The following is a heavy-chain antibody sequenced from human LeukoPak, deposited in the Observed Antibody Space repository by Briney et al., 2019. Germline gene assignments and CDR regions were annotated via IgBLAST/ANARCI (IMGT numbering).Heavy chain of an antibody. D-gene: IGHD3-10*01. CDR2: INSDGSST. J-gene: IGHJ4*02. V-gene: IGHV3-74*01. CDR1: GFTFSSYW. CDR3: ASAIGPGSPFDY. Sequence: GGSLRLSCAASGFTFSSYWMHWVRQAPGKVLVWVSRINSDGSSTSYADSVKGRFTISRDNAKNTLYLQMNSLRAEDTAVYYCASAIGPGSPFDYWGQGTLVTVSS.